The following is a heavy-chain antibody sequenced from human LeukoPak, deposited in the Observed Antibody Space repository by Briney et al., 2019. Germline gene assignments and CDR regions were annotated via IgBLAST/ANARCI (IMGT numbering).Heavy chain of an antibody. Sequence: GGSLRLSCAASGFTFSSYWMSWVRQAPGKGLEGVANIKQDGSEKYYVDSVKGRFTISRDNAKNSLYLQMNSLRAEDTAVYYCARALKPPSTYRARYSSSSYYFDYWGQGTLVTVSS. D-gene: IGHD6-6*01. CDR2: IKQDGSEK. CDR3: ARALKPPSTYRARYSSSSYYFDY. CDR1: GFTFSSYW. V-gene: IGHV3-7*01. J-gene: IGHJ4*02.